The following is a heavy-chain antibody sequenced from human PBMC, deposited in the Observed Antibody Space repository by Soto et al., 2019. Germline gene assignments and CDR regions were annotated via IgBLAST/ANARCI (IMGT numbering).Heavy chain of an antibody. CDR2: IYYSGST. D-gene: IGHD2-2*01. CDR3: ARWYFGARVPAEEHPNWFDP. V-gene: IGHV4-30-4*01. Sequence: SETLSLTCTVSGGSISSGDYYWSWIRQPPGKGLEWIGYIYYSGSTYYNPSLKSRVTISVDTSKNQFSLKLSSVTAADTAVYYCARWYFGARVPAEEHPNWFDPGGQGTLVTGSS. CDR1: GGSISSGDYY. J-gene: IGHJ5*02.